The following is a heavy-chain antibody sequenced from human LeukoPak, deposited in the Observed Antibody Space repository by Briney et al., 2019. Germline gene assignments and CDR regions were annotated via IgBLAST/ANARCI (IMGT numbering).Heavy chain of an antibody. CDR3: ASSRFDWPTISRGYFDY. J-gene: IGHJ4*02. Sequence: PSETLSLTCTVSGGSISSYYWSWIRQPAGKGLEWIGRIYTSGSTNYNPSLKSRVTMSVDTSKNQFSLKLSSVTAADTAVYYCASSRFDWPTISRGYFDYWGQGTLVTVSS. D-gene: IGHD3-9*01. CDR1: GGSISSYY. V-gene: IGHV4-4*07. CDR2: IYTSGST.